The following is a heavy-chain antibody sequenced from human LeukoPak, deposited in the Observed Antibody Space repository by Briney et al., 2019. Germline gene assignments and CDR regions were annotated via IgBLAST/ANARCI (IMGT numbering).Heavy chain of an antibody. V-gene: IGHV4-59*01. CDR2: IYYSGST. J-gene: IGHJ4*02. D-gene: IGHD1-26*01. CDR1: GGSISSYY. Sequence: SETLSLTCTVSGGSISSYYWSWIRQPPGKGLEWIGYIYYSGSTNYNPSLRSRVTISVDTSKNQFSLKLSSVTAADTAVYYCARGWELDFDYWGQGTLVTVSS. CDR3: ARGWELDFDY.